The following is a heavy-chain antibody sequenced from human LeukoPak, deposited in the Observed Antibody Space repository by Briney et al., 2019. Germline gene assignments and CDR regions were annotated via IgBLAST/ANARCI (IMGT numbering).Heavy chain of an antibody. D-gene: IGHD6-19*01. CDR2: INHSGSA. V-gene: IGHV4-34*01. CDR1: GGSFSDYY. CDR3: ARSVAGFDY. J-gene: IGHJ4*02. Sequence: SETLSLTCAVYGGSFSDYYWSWIRQPPGKGLEWIGEINHSGSANYNPSLKSRVTISVDTSMNQFSLKLSSVTAADTALYYCARSVAGFDYWGQGTLVTVSS.